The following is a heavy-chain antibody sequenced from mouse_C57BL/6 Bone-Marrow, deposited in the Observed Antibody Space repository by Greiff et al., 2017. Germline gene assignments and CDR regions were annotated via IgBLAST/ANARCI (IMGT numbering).Heavy chain of an antibody. V-gene: IGHV1-64*01. Sequence: QVQLKQPGAELVKPGASVKFSCTASGYTFTSYWMHWVKQTPGQGLEWIGMIRPNSGSTNYNEKFKSKATLTVDKSSSTAYMQLSSLTSEDSAVYYCAREDGSSYNWGQGTTLTVSS. CDR1: GYTFTSYW. J-gene: IGHJ2*01. CDR3: AREDGSSYN. D-gene: IGHD1-1*01. CDR2: IRPNSGST.